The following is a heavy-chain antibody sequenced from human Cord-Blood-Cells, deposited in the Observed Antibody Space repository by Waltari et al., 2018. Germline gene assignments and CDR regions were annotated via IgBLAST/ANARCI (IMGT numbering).Heavy chain of an antibody. D-gene: IGHD4-17*01. CDR3: ARTLTVTDAFDI. J-gene: IGHJ3*02. CDR2: IYSGGSK. CDR1: GFTVSSNY. Sequence: EVQLVESGGGLVQPGGSLRLSCAASGFTVSSNYMSWVRQAPGKGLEWVTVIYSGGSKYCADSVKGRFTISRHKSKNTLYLQMNSLRAEDTAVYYCARTLTVTDAFDIWGQGTMVTVSS. V-gene: IGHV3-53*04.